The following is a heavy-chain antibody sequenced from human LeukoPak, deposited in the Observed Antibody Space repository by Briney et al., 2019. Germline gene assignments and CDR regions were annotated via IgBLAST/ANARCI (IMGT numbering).Heavy chain of an antibody. V-gene: IGHV3-23*01. CDR1: GFTFSSYA. D-gene: IGHD2-15*01. CDR2: LASSGIHI. Sequence: GGSLRLSCAASGFTFSSYAMGWVRQAPGRGLEWVSALASSGIHIYYADSVKGRFTISRDNARNTLYLQMNSLRAEDTAVYYCARGGPIYCSGDSCYPGDYWGQGTLVTVSS. J-gene: IGHJ4*02. CDR3: ARGGPIYCSGDSCYPGDY.